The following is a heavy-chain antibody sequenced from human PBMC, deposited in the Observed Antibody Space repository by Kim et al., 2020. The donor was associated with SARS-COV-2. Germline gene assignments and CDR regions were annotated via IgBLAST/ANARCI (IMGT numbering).Heavy chain of an antibody. Sequence: DGSEKHYMDSVKGRFTISREHAKNSLYLQMNSLRVEDTAVYYCARSGWDYWGQGTLVTVSS. D-gene: IGHD6-19*01. CDR2: DGSEK. CDR3: ARSGWDY. V-gene: IGHV3-7*01. J-gene: IGHJ4*02.